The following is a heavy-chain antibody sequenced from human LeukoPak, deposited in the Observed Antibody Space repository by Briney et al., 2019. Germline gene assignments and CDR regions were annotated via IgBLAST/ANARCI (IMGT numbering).Heavy chain of an antibody. V-gene: IGHV4-59*08. CDR1: GGSISSYY. CDR2: IYYSGST. J-gene: IGHJ4*02. Sequence: PSETLSLTCTVSGGSISSYYWSWLRQPPGKGLEWIGYIYYSGSTNYNPSLKSRVTISVDTSKNQFSLKLSSVTAADTAVYYCARISRDGFIDYWGQGTLVTVSS. D-gene: IGHD5-24*01. CDR3: ARISRDGFIDY.